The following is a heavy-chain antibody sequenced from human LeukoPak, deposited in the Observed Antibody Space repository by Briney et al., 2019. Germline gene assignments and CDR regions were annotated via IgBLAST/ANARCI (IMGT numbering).Heavy chain of an antibody. D-gene: IGHD3-3*01. Sequence: ASVKVSCKASGYTFTSYDINWVRQATGQGLEWMGWMNTNSGNTGYAQKFQGRVTMTRNTSISTAYMELSSLRSEDTAVYYCARGAFWSGYNWFDPWGQGTLVTVSS. J-gene: IGHJ5*02. CDR3: ARGAFWSGYNWFDP. V-gene: IGHV1-8*01. CDR2: MNTNSGNT. CDR1: GYTFTSYD.